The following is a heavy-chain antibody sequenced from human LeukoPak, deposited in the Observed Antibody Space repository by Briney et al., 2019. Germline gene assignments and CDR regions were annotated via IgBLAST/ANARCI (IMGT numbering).Heavy chain of an antibody. J-gene: IGHJ4*02. CDR1: GVSFSTYY. CDR3: ARRKAKTPNYFDY. CDR2: IYYSGNT. Sequence: SETLSLTCTVSGVSFSTYYWSWIRQPPGKGLEWIGYIYYSGNTNYNPSLKSRVTISLDTSKNQFSLKLTSVTAADTAMYYCARRKAKTPNYFDYWGQGALVTVSS. V-gene: IGHV4-59*08.